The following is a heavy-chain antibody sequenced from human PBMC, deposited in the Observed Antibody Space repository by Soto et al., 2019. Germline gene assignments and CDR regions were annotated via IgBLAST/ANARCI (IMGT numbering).Heavy chain of an antibody. CDR3: ARGCRSTSCPPFDY. CDR1: GGSISSGGYS. CDR2: IYYSGST. V-gene: IGHV4-30-2*01. D-gene: IGHD2-2*01. Sequence: PSETLSLTCAVSGGSISSGGYSWSWIRQPPGKGLEWIGYIYYSGSTYYNPSLKSRVTISVDRSKNQFSLKLSSVTAADTAVYYCARGCRSTSCPPFDYWGQGTLVTVSS. J-gene: IGHJ4*02.